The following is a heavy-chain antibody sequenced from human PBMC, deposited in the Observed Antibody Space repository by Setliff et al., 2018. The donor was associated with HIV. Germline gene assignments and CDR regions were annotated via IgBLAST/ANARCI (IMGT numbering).Heavy chain of an antibody. J-gene: IGHJ4*02. CDR1: GASIRSQY. D-gene: IGHD6-13*01. Sequence: SETLSLTCTVSGASIRSQYWSWIRKPPGKGLEWIGYISYSGSTNYNPSLESRVAMSVDTSKQQFSLEVSSVTAADTAVYYCATGTAATGTGVGYWGQGTLVTVSS. V-gene: IGHV4-59*11. CDR3: ATGTAATGTGVGY. CDR2: ISYSGST.